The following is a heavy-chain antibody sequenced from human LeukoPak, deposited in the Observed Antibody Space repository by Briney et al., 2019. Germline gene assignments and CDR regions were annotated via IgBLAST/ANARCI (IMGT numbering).Heavy chain of an antibody. Sequence: SETLSLTCEVSGYSISSIYYWGWIRQSPEKGLEWIATISHSGTTYHNLSLKSRVTISMDTSKNHVFLRLTSVTAADPAVYYCARVAGNNRQGADYWGRGILVTVSS. CDR1: GYSISSIYY. D-gene: IGHD1-14*01. CDR2: ISHSGTT. CDR3: ARVAGNNRQGADY. J-gene: IGHJ4*02. V-gene: IGHV4-38-2*01.